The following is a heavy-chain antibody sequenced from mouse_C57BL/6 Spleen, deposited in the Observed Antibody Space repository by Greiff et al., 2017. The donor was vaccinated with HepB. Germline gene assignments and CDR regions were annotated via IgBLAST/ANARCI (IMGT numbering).Heavy chain of an antibody. J-gene: IGHJ2*01. D-gene: IGHD3-2*02. CDR3: ARAQLRSYYLDY. Sequence: QVQLQQSGAELVKPGASVKISCKASGYAFSSYWMNWVKQRPGKGLEWIGQIYPGDGDTNYNGKFKGKATLTADKSSSTAYMQLSSLTSEDSAVYFCARAQLRSYYLDYWGQGTTLTVSS. CDR2: IYPGDGDT. CDR1: GYAFSSYW. V-gene: IGHV1-80*01.